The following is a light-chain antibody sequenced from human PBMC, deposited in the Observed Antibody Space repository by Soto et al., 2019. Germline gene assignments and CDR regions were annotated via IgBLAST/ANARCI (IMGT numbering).Light chain of an antibody. CDR3: QQYGSSQA. V-gene: IGKV3-20*01. CDR1: QSVGSH. J-gene: IGKJ1*01. CDR2: GAS. Sequence: EIVMTQSPATLSVSPGERATLSCRASQSVGSHLAWYQQKPGQAPRLLIYGASSRATGIPDRFSGSGSGTDFTLTISRLEPEDFAVYYCQQYGSSQAFGQGTKVDIK.